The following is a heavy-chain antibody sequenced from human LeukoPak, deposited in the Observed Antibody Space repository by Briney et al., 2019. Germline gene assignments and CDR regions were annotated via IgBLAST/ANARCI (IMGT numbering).Heavy chain of an antibody. J-gene: IGHJ5*02. D-gene: IGHD2-2*01. CDR2: INHSGST. CDR1: GGSFSGYY. V-gene: IGHV4-34*01. CDR3: ARGGGYCSSTSCPNTNWFDP. Sequence: SETLSLTCAVYGGSFSGYYWSWIRQPPGKGLEWIGEINHSGSTNYNPSLKSRVTISVDTSKNQFSLKVSSVTAADTAVYYCARGGGYCSSTSCPNTNWFDPWGQGTLVTVSS.